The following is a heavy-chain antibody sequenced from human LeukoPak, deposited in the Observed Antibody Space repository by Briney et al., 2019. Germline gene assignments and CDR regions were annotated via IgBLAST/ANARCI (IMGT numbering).Heavy chain of an antibody. D-gene: IGHD6-13*01. CDR3: AQVWSRGSISAADPLWFDR. J-gene: IGHJ5*02. Sequence: PSETLSLTCTVSGGSFSGCYWSWLRQPPGRGLEYIGYNYYSGSTNYNPSLESRVTISVDTSKTQFSLNLTSVPAADTALYYPAQVWSRGSISAADPLWFDRWGQEPLVSVSS. CDR1: GGSFSGCY. V-gene: IGHV4-59*01. CDR2: NYYSGST.